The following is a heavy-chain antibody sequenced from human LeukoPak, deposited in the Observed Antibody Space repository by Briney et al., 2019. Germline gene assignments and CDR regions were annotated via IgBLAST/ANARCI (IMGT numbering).Heavy chain of an antibody. CDR3: VRYDTIVVAVDY. D-gene: IGHD2-15*01. CDR2: MYYSGST. CDR1: GGSISSSSHY. Sequence: PSETLSLTCTVSGGSISSSSHYWGWIRQPPGKGLEWIGSMYYSGSTYDNPSLKSRVTISVDTFKNQFSLNLRSVTAADTAVYYCVRYDTIVVAVDYWGQGTLVTVSS. V-gene: IGHV4-39*07. J-gene: IGHJ4*02.